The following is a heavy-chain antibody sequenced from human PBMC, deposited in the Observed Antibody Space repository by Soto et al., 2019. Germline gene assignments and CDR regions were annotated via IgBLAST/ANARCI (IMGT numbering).Heavy chain of an antibody. Sequence: GGSLRLSCAASGFAFSSYEMNWVRQAPGKGLEWVSYISSSGSTIYYADSVKGRFTISRDNAKNSLYLQMNSLRAEDTAVYYCARDSQFPSPSGSYNYWGQGTQVTVSS. J-gene: IGHJ4*02. CDR1: GFAFSSYE. V-gene: IGHV3-48*03. D-gene: IGHD1-26*01. CDR3: ARDSQFPSPSGSYNY. CDR2: ISSSGSTI.